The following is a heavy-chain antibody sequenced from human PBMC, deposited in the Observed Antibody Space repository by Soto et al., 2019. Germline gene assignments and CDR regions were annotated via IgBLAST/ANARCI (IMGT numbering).Heavy chain of an antibody. CDR2: ISAGAGST. V-gene: IGHV3-23*01. J-gene: IGHJ4*01. Sequence: GGSLRLSCAASGFTFRSYAMSWVRQAPGKGLEWVSTISAGAGSTFYADSVKGRFTISRDNSKSTLYLQMNSLRAEDTAVYYCAKDPQYDSSGHYSYSGYFDYWGQGTLVTVYS. CDR3: AKDPQYDSSGHYSYSGYFDY. D-gene: IGHD3-22*01. CDR1: GFTFRSYA.